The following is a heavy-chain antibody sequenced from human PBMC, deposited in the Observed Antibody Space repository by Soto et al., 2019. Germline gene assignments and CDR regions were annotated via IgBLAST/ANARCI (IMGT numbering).Heavy chain of an antibody. J-gene: IGHJ5*02. Sequence: QLQLQESGPGLVKPSETLSLTCTVSGGSISSGRYYWGWIRQPPGKGLEWIGSIYYSGSTYSNPSLKSRVTIFVYTSKNQFSLRLSSVTAADTAVYYCARHSDCSGGSCYSEYFAVGNWFDPWGQGTLVTVSS. CDR2: IYYSGST. D-gene: IGHD2-15*01. CDR1: GGSISSGRYY. CDR3: ARHSDCSGGSCYSEYFAVGNWFDP. V-gene: IGHV4-39*01.